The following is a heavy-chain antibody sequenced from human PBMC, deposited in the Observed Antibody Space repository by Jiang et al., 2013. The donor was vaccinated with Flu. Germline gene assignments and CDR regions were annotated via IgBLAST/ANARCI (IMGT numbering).Heavy chain of an antibody. CDR1: GYTFTNFY. CDR3: ARSLSCGGDCYYFDY. V-gene: IGHV1-46*01. D-gene: IGHD2-21*02. CDR2: VNPSGGYT. Sequence: GAEVKKPGASVKVSCKASGYTFTNFYMNWVRQAPGHGLEWMGLVNPSGGYTNYAQTFQGRVTMTRDTSTTTVHMELGSLTSEDTAMYYCARSLSCGGDCYYFDYWGQGTLVTVSS. J-gene: IGHJ4*02.